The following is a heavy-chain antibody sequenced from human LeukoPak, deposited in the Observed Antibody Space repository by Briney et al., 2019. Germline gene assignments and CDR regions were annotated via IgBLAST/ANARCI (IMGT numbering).Heavy chain of an antibody. V-gene: IGHV4-34*01. CDR3: ARGHFWSGYFRELTHWYFDL. CDR1: GGSFSGYY. D-gene: IGHD3-3*02. CDR2: INHSGST. J-gene: IGHJ2*01. Sequence: PSETLSLTCAVYGGSFSGYYWSWIRQPPGKGLEWIGEINHSGSTDYNPSLKSRVTISVDTSKNQFSLKLSSVTAADTAVYYCARGHFWSGYFRELTHWYFDLWGRGTLVTVSS.